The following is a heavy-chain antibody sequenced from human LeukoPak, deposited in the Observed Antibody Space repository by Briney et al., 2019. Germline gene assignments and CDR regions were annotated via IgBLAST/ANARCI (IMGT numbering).Heavy chain of an antibody. D-gene: IGHD1-26*01. CDR1: GYSFTSYL. V-gene: IGHV5-51*04. J-gene: IGHJ4*02. CDR3: ATEDTSGSYADY. Sequence: GESLKISCKGSGYSFTSYLIGLVRQMPGKGLGWMGNIYPGDSDTRYSPSFQGQVTISADKPISTAYLQWSSLKASDTAMYYCATEDTSGSYADYWGQGTLVTVSS. CDR2: IYPGDSDT.